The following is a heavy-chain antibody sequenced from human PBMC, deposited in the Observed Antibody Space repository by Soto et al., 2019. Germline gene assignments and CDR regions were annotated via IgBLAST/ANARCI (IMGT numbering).Heavy chain of an antibody. CDR3: ARDLQGLAVAGTFDYYYYGMDV. J-gene: IGHJ6*02. V-gene: IGHV1-2*04. CDR2: INPNSGGT. CDR1: GYTFTGYY. D-gene: IGHD6-19*01. Sequence: GASVKVSCKASGYTFTGYYMHWVRQAPGQGLEWMGWINPNSGGTNYAQKFQGWVTMTRDTSISTAYMELSRLRSDDTAVYYCARDLQGLAVAGTFDYYYYGMDVWGQGTTVTVSS.